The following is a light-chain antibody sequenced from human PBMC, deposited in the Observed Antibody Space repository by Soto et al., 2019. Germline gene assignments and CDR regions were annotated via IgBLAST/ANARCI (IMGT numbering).Light chain of an antibody. J-gene: IGKJ4*01. Sequence: EIVLTQSPATLSLSPGGRATLSCRASQSASSYLAWYQQKPGQAPRLLIYDASNRATGIPARFSGSGSGTDFTLTISSLEPDDFAVYYCQQRSDWPSTFGGGTKVQIK. CDR2: DAS. V-gene: IGKV3-11*01. CDR3: QQRSDWPST. CDR1: QSASSY.